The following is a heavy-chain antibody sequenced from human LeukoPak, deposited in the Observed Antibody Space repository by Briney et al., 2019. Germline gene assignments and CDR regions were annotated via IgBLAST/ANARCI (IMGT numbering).Heavy chain of an antibody. CDR1: GGSISSSYYY. J-gene: IGHJ4*02. V-gene: IGHV4-39*07. CDR3: ARPRAEYSSSSGFDY. D-gene: IGHD6-6*01. CDR2: IYSSGST. Sequence: PSETLSLTCTVSGGSISSSYYYWGWIRQPPGKGLEWIGSIYSSGSTYYNPSLKSRITISVDTSKNQFSLKLSSVTAADTAVYYCARPRAEYSSSSGFDYWGQGALVTVSS.